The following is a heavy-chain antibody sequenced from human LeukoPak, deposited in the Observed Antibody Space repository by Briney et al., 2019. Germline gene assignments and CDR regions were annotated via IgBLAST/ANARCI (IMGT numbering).Heavy chain of an antibody. CDR2: INPGDFDT. V-gene: IGHV5-51*01. CDR3: ARLHCSSTSCSTLCFDY. D-gene: IGHD2-2*01. Sequence: GASLKISCKGPGSSFPSYWFGWVRQLPGKGLEWMGIINPGDFDTRYSPSFQGQVTISAVKSISTAYLQWSSLKASDTAMYYCARLHCSSTSCSTLCFDYWGQGTLVTVSS. J-gene: IGHJ4*02. CDR1: GSSFPSYW.